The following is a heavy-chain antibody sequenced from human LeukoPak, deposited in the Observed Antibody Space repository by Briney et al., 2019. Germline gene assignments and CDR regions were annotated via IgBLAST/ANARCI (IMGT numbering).Heavy chain of an antibody. CDR2: ISRRGDII. J-gene: IGHJ4*02. CDR3: VRPGSSGYLF. D-gene: IGHD3-22*01. CDR1: GFTFSSDE. Sequence: PGGSLRLSCAASGFTFSSDEMHRVRQAPGKGLEWVSYISRRGDIIFYTDSVKGRFTISRDNAKNSLYLQLDSLRADDTAVYYCVRPGSSGYLFWGRGTLVTVSS. V-gene: IGHV3-48*03.